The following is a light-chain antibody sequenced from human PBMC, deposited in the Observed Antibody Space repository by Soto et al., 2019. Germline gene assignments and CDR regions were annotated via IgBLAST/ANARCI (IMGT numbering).Light chain of an antibody. CDR1: NSNIGSHN. Sequence: QSLLTQPPSASGTPGQRVTISCAGSNSNIGSHNVYWYQQLPGTAPKLLIYKINQRPSGVPDRFSGSKSGTSASLAVSGLRSEDEADYYCAVWDDNLSGVVFGGGTKLTVL. V-gene: IGLV1-47*01. CDR3: AVWDDNLSGVV. J-gene: IGLJ2*01. CDR2: KIN.